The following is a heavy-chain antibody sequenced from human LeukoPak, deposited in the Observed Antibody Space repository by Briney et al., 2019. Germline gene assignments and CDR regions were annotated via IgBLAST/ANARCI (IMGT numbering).Heavy chain of an antibody. V-gene: IGHV4-4*02. CDR3: ARGGEYYYDSSGYYFDY. D-gene: IGHD3-22*01. Sequence: SGTVSLTCAVSGGSISSNNWWSWVRQPPGKGLEWIGEMYHSGSTNYNPSLKSRVTISVDTSKSQFSLKLNSVTAADTAVYYCARGGEYYYDSSGYYFDYWGQGTLVTVSP. CDR2: MYHSGST. CDR1: GGSISSNNW. J-gene: IGHJ4*02.